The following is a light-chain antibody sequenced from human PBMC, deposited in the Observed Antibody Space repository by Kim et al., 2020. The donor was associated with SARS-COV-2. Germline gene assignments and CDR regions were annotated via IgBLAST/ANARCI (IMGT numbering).Light chain of an antibody. J-gene: IGLJ3*02. Sequence: KTVTISGTRSSGSIASNYVQWYQQRPGSAPTTVIYEDNQRPSGVPDRFSGSIDSSSNSASLTISGLKTEDEADYYCQSYDSSNWVFGGGTKLTVL. CDR3: QSYDSSNWV. CDR2: EDN. CDR1: SGSIASNY. V-gene: IGLV6-57*03.